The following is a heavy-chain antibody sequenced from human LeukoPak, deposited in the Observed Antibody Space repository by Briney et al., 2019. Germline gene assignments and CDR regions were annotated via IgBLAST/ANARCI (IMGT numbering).Heavy chain of an antibody. D-gene: IGHD5-24*01. CDR3: TRDRDGYNSAFDI. CDR2: IYTSGST. Sequence: SETLSLTCTVSGGSISSYYWSCIRQPAGKGLEWIGRIYTSGSTNYNPSLKTRVTMSVDTSKNQFSLKLSSVTAADKAVYYCTRDRDGYNSAFDIWGQGTMVTVSS. J-gene: IGHJ3*02. V-gene: IGHV4-4*07. CDR1: GGSISSYY.